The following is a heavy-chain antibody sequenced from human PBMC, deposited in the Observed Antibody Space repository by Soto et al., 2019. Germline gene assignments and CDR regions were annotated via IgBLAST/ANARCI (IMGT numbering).Heavy chain of an antibody. J-gene: IGHJ4*02. CDR2: VYYNGAT. D-gene: IGHD3-10*01. Sequence: QLQLQESGPGLVKPSETLSLTCTVSGGSVSSSDYYWGWVRQSPRTGLQWIGSVYYNGATFYDPSLRSLFFMSVDTSKNQFSLSLTSVSAADTALYYCVRLARGTTWSDFDYWGQGILVTVSS. CDR1: GGSVSSSDYY. V-gene: IGHV4-39*01. CDR3: VRLARGTTWSDFDY.